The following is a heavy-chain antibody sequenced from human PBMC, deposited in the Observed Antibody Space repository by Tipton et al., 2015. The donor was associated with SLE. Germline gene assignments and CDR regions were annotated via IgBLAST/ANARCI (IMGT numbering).Heavy chain of an antibody. Sequence: SLRLSCAAAGFAFEMYVMHWVRQTPGVGLEWVANINWNSKYIEYADSVKGRFTISRDNDKRTLYLEMNSLRIEDTALYFCVKDIGPISSDWTGEALDVWGQGTMVTVSP. CDR3: VKDIGPISSDWTGEALDV. J-gene: IGHJ3*01. CDR2: INWNSKYI. CDR1: GFAFEMYV. D-gene: IGHD2-21*02. V-gene: IGHV3-9*01.